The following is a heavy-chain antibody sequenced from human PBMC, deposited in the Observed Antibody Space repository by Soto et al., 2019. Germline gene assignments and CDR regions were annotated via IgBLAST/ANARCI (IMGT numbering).Heavy chain of an antibody. J-gene: IGHJ6*02. CDR1: GFTLSSYR. V-gene: IGHV3-33*06. CDR3: AKDQYRSSWPDPYYGMDV. D-gene: IGHD6-13*01. CDR2: IWYDGSNK. Sequence: PGGSLRLSCAASGFTLSSYRMHWVRQAPGKGLEWVAVIWYDGSNKYYAASVKGRFTMSRDNSKNTLYLQMNSLRAEDTAVYYCAKDQYRSSWPDPYYGMDVWGQGTTVTVSS.